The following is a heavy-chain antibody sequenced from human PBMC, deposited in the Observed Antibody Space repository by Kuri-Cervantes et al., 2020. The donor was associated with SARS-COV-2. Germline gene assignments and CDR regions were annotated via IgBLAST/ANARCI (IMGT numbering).Heavy chain of an antibody. CDR1: GFTFSSYS. J-gene: IGHJ6*03. Sequence: GESLKISCAASGFTFSSYSMNWVRQAPGKGLEWVSSISSSSSYIYYADSVKGRFTISRDNAKNSLYLQMNSLRAEDTAVYYCARSQYYHYYYYMDVWGKGTTVTVSS. V-gene: IGHV3-21*01. D-gene: IGHD2/OR15-2a*01. CDR2: ISSSSSYI. CDR3: ARSQYYHYYYYMDV.